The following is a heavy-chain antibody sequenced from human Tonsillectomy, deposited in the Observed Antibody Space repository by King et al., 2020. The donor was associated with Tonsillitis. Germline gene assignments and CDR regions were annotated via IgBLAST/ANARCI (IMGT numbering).Heavy chain of an antibody. J-gene: IGHJ2*01. V-gene: IGHV3-21*01. CDR2: ISSSSIYI. CDR1: GFTFSSYY. CDR3: AREGSCSSSSCHIHWYFDL. D-gene: IGHD2-2*02. Sequence: VQLVESGGGLVKPGGSLILSCAASGFTFSSYYMNWVRQAPGKGLEWVSSISSSSIYIYYADSVKGRFTISRDNAKNSLFLQMNSLRAEDTAVYYCAREGSCSSSSCHIHWYFDLWGRGTLVTVSS.